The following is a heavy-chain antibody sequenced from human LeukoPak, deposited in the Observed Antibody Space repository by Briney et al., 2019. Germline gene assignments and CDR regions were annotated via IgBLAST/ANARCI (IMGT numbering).Heavy chain of an antibody. Sequence: SETLSLTCSVSGGSISSYYWSWIRQTPGKGLEWIGYIYTSEYTNYNPSLESRVSISQDTPKNQFFLKLNSVTAADTAVYYCARRDGYFDYWGQGILVTVSS. J-gene: IGHJ4*02. CDR2: IYTSEYT. CDR3: ARRDGYFDY. V-gene: IGHV4-4*09. CDR1: GGSISSYY.